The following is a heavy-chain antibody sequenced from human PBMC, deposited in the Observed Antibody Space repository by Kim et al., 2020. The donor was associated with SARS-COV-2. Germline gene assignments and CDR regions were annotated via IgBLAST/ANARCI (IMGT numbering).Heavy chain of an antibody. D-gene: IGHD3-10*01. CDR2: ISGYNGNT. Sequence: ASVKVSCKASGYIFTNYGISWVRQVPGQGLEWMGWISGYNGNTNYAQRLQGRVTMTTDTSTSTTHMELRSLRFDDTAVYYCARVFSSAGSQSQDFDYWGQGTLVTVSS. CDR1: GYIFTNYG. V-gene: IGHV1-18*01. CDR3: ARVFSSAGSQSQDFDY. J-gene: IGHJ4*02.